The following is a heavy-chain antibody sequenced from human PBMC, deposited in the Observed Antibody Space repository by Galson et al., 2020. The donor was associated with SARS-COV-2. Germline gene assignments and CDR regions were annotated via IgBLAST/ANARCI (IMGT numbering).Heavy chain of an antibody. CDR1: GGSFSGYY. J-gene: IGHJ6*02. Sequence: SETLSLTCAAYGGSFSGYYWSWIRQPPGKGLEWIGEINHSGSTNYNPSLKSRVTISVDTSKNQFSLKLSSVTAADTAVYYCARGAPAAAGGFYGMDVWGQGTTVTVSS. CDR3: ARGAPAAAGGFYGMDV. CDR2: INHSGST. D-gene: IGHD6-13*01. V-gene: IGHV4-34*01.